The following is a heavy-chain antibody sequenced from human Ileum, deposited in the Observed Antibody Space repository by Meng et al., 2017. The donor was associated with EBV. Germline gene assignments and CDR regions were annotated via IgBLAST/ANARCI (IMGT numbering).Heavy chain of an antibody. D-gene: IGHD3-10*01. Sequence: QVQVVQSGAEVKKPGASVKVSCKASGYRFTAFGISWVRQAPGQGREWMGWITTYNGDTKYAQKFQGRVTMTRETSTNTAYMELTSLRSDDTAVYYCARTYYGSYGFDYWGQGTLVTVSS. CDR3: ARTYYGSYGFDY. V-gene: IGHV1-18*01. J-gene: IGHJ4*02. CDR1: GYRFTAFG. CDR2: ITTYNGDT.